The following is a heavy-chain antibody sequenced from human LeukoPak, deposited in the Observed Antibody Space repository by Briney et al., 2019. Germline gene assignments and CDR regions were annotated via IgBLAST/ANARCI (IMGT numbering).Heavy chain of an antibody. CDR1: GGSISSYH. V-gene: IGHV4-4*08. J-gene: IGHJ4*02. CDR2: NYNRGST. CDR3: AREGYTSSWYSGYYYFDY. Sequence: SETLSLTCSVSGGSISSYHWSWIRQPPGKGLEWIGYNYNRGSTNYNPSLKSRVTISVDTSKNQFSLKLSSVTAADTAVFYCAREGYTSSWYSGYYYFDYWGQGTLVTVSS. D-gene: IGHD6-13*01.